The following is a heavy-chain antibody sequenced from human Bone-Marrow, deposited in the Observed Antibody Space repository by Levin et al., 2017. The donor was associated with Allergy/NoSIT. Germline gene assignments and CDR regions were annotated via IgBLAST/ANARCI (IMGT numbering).Heavy chain of an antibody. CDR3: ARDIRYYYGSGSNPIRYYYYYYGMDV. D-gene: IGHD3-10*01. V-gene: IGHV3-33*01. CDR1: GFTFSSYG. J-gene: IGHJ6*02. CDR2: IWYDGSNK. Sequence: GESLKISCAASGFTFSSYGMHWVRQAPGKGLEWVAVIWYDGSNKYYADSVKGRFTISRDNSKNTLYLQMNSLRAEDTAVYYCARDIRYYYGSGSNPIRYYYYYYGMDVWGQGTTVTVSS.